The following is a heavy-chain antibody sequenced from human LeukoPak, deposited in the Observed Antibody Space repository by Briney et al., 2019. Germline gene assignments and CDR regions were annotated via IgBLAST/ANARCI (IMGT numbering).Heavy chain of an antibody. D-gene: IGHD2-2*01. CDR2: IHNSGST. V-gene: IGHV4-4*07. Sequence: SETLSLTRTVSGVSLSSYYWSWIRQPAGKGLEWIGRIHNSGSTNYNPSLTSRVTMSLDTSNNQFSLNLTSVTAADTAIYYCASDCSSSRCYDYWGQGILVTVSS. J-gene: IGHJ4*02. CDR3: ASDCSSSRCYDY. CDR1: GVSLSSYY.